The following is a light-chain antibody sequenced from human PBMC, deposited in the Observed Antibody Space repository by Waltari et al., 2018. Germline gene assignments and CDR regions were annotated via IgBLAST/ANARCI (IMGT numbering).Light chain of an antibody. CDR1: SSNLGSNP. CDR2: RNS. CDR3: AAWDNSLSAWV. J-gene: IGLJ3*02. V-gene: IGLV1-47*01. Sequence: QSVLTQPPSASGTPGQRVTISCSGSSSNLGSNPVYWYQHLPGTAPKLLNYRNSQRPSGVPDRLSGSKSGTSASLAMSGLRSEDEADYYCAAWDNSLSAWVFGGGTKLTVL.